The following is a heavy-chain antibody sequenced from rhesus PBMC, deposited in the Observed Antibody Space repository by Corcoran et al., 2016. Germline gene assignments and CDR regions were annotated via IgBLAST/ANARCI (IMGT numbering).Heavy chain of an antibody. CDR1: GFIFSDYY. CDR2: ISNDGGST. Sequence: EVQLVESGGGLAKPGGSLRLSCAASGFIFSDYYIHWFRQASGRGLEWFSGISNDGGSTWYADSVKGRFNISRENAKNTLYLQMDSLRAEDTAVYYCTRGGNEAGDYWGQGVLVTVSS. V-gene: IGHV3-59*01. J-gene: IGHJ4*01. D-gene: IGHD3-9*01. CDR3: TRGGNEAGDY.